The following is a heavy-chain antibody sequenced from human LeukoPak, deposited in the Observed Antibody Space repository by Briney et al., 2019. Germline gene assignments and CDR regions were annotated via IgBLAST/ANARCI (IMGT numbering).Heavy chain of an antibody. Sequence: SETLSLTCTVSGGSISSYYWSWIRQPPGKGLEWIGYIYYSGSTNYNPSLKSRVTISVDTSKNQFSLKLSSVTAADTAMYYCARHYYDYVWGSYGIDYWGQGTLVTVSS. D-gene: IGHD3-16*01. CDR1: GGSISSYY. CDR3: ARHYYDYVWGSYGIDY. CDR2: IYYSGST. V-gene: IGHV4-59*08. J-gene: IGHJ4*02.